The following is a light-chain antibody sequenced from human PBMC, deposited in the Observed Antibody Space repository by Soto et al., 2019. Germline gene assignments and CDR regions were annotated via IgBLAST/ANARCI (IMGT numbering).Light chain of an antibody. CDR1: QGISSY. Sequence: AIRMTQSPSSFSASTGDRVTITCRASQGISSYLAWYQQKPGKAPKLLIYAASTLQSGVPSRFSGSGSGTDFTLTISCLQSEDFPTYYCQQYYSYTPTFGQGTKLEIK. CDR2: AAS. CDR3: QQYYSYTPT. J-gene: IGKJ2*01. V-gene: IGKV1-8*01.